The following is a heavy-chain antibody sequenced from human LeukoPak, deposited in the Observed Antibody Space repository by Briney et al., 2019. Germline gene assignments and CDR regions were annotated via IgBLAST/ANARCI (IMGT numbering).Heavy chain of an antibody. J-gene: IGHJ4*02. D-gene: IGHD2-2*01. CDR2: IYTSGST. V-gene: IGHV4-61*02. CDR1: GGSISSGSYY. CDR3: ARVPLAPPAMPHPFDY. Sequence: KPSETLSLTCTVSGGSISSGSYYWSWIRQPAWKGLEWVGRIYTSGSTNYNPSLKSRVTISVDTSKNQFSLKLSSVTAADTAVYYCARVPLAPPAMPHPFDYWGQGTLVTVSP.